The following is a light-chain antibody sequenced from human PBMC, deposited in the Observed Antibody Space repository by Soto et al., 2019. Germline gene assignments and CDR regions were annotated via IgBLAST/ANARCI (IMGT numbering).Light chain of an antibody. J-gene: IGKJ1*01. V-gene: IGKV3-20*01. CDR2: DTS. CDR1: QSVPDTY. Sequence: EIVLTQSPATLSLSPGERATLSCRASQSVPDTYFAWYQQKPGQAPNLLIYDTSTRATGIPDRCSGGGSGTALALTIKRVEPEDFAMYYCQQYGSSPGTFGQGTKVEI. CDR3: QQYGSSPGT.